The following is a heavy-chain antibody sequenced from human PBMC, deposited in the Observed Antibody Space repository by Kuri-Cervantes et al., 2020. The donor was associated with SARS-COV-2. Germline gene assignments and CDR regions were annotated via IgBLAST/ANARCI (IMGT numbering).Heavy chain of an antibody. V-gene: IGHV4-59*01. CDR1: SGSISTFY. CDR3: ARGRPLVDY. CDR2: VYYTGVA. Sequence: GSLRLSCSVSSGSISTFYWSWTRQFPGKRLEWIGYVYYTGVAKYNPSLKSRVTMSVDTSKNQSSLRLSSVTPADTAIYSCARGRPLVDYWGQGTLVTVSS. J-gene: IGHJ4*02.